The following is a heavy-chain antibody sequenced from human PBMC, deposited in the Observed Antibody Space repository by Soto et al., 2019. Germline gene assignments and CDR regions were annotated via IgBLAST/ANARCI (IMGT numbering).Heavy chain of an antibody. CDR3: AHRTVGPLGFDY. CDR1: GFSLSTSGVG. D-gene: IGHD1-26*01. CDR2: IYWDDDK. Sequence: QITLKESGPTLVTPTQTLTLTCTFSGFSLSTSGVGVGWIRQPPGKALEWLALIYWDDDKRYSPSLKNRLTITKDTSKNQVVLTLTNMDPVDTATDYCAHRTVGPLGFDYWGLGNLVTDSS. V-gene: IGHV2-5*02. J-gene: IGHJ4*02.